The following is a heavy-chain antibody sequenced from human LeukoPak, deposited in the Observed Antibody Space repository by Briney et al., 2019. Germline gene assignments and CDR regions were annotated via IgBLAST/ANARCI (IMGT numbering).Heavy chain of an antibody. J-gene: IGHJ4*02. CDR3: ARRPVNAYSFDS. CDR1: GFTVSDNY. D-gene: IGHD3-16*01. V-gene: IGHV3-53*01. Sequence: GGSLRLSCAASGFTVSDNYLSWVRQAPGKGLQWVSFINSGGYTSYADSVKGRFTISRDNSKNTLYLQLNNLRADDTAVYYCARRPVNAYSFDSWGQGTLVTVSS. CDR2: INSGGYT.